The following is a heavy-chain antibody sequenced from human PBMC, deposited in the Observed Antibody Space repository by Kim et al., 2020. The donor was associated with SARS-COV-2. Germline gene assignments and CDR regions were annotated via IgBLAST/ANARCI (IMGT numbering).Heavy chain of an antibody. CDR1: GFTFDTYA. V-gene: IGHV3-23*01. J-gene: IGHJ6*02. Sequence: GGSLRLSCVASGFTFDTYAMSWVRQAPGKGPEWVSVISGGAVNKFYADSVRGRFTISRDNSKNTLYLQMNSLRDEDTALYYCAKMVIMDGYNYFYYYAMDVGGQGTTVTVSS. CDR3: AKMVIMDGYNYFYYYAMDV. CDR2: ISGGAVNK. D-gene: IGHD2-21*01.